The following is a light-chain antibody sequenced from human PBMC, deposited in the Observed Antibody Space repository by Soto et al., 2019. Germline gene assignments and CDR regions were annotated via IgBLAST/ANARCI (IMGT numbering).Light chain of an antibody. CDR2: DVS. J-gene: IGLJ2*01. CDR1: SSDVGGYNY. CDR3: SSYTSSSTLYVV. V-gene: IGLV2-14*01. Sequence: QSALTQPASESGSPGQSITISCTGTSSDVGGYNYVSWYQQHPGKAPKLMIYDVSNRPSGVSNRFSGSKSGNTASLTISGLQAEDEAVYYCSSYTSSSTLYVVFGGGTKLTVL.